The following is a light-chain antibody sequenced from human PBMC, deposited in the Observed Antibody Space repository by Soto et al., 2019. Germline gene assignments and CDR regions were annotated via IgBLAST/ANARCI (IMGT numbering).Light chain of an antibody. CDR1: QSIGSW. V-gene: IGKV1-5*03. CDR2: KAS. Sequence: DIQIAHVSSILSSSLGDRVTLTCRASQSIGSWVAWYQQKPGRAPNLLIHKASHLESGVPSRFSGSGSGTEFTLTISSLQPGDFATYYCQHYNSYPWTFGQGTKVDIK. J-gene: IGKJ1*01. CDR3: QHYNSYPWT.